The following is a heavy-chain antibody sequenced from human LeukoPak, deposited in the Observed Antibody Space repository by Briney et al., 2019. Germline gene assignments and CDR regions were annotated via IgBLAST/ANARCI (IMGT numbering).Heavy chain of an antibody. D-gene: IGHD3-10*01. CDR2: INSDGSTT. CDR3: ARGTLYPYYFDY. V-gene: IGHV3-74*01. J-gene: IGHJ4*02. CDR1: GFTFSSYW. Sequence: GGSLRLSCAASGFTFSSYWVHWVRQAPGKGLVWVSRINSDGSTTSYAGSVKGRFTISRDNAKNTLYLQMNSLRAEDTAVYYCARGTLYPYYFDYWGQGTLVTVSS.